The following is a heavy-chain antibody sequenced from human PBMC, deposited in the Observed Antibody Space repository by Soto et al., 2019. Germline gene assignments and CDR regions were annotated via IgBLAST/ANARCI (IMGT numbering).Heavy chain of an antibody. J-gene: IGHJ4*02. CDR3: AREGAARYSFDY. Sequence: ASVKVSCKASGYTFTSYYMLWVRQAPGQGLEWMGIINPSGGSTSYAQKFQGRVTMTRDTSTSTVYMELSSLSSEDTAVYYCAREGAARYSFDYWGQGTLVTVSS. CDR1: GYTFTSYY. V-gene: IGHV1-46*01. CDR2: INPSGGST. D-gene: IGHD6-6*01.